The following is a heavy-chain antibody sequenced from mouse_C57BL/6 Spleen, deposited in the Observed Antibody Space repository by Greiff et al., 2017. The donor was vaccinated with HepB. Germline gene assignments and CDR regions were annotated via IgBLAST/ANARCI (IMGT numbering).Heavy chain of an antibody. Sequence: EVQLQQSGPELVKPGASVKISCKASGYSFTGYYMNWVKQSPEKSLEWIGEINPSTGGTTYNQKFKAKATLTVDKSSSTAYMQLKSLTSEDSAVYYCARGWRSSGPEAMDYWGQGTSVTVSS. V-gene: IGHV1-42*01. D-gene: IGHD3-2*02. CDR1: GYSFTGYY. J-gene: IGHJ4*01. CDR2: INPSTGGT. CDR3: ARGWRSSGPEAMDY.